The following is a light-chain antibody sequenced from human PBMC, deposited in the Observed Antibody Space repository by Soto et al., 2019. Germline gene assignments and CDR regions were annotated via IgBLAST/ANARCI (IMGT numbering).Light chain of an antibody. CDR3: QQRAGWPPT. CDR1: QSLSSY. V-gene: IGKV3-11*01. CDR2: DAS. J-gene: IGKJ4*01. Sequence: EIVLQKSPATVSLSPGASATLSCWASQSLSSYLAWYQQKPGQAPRLLIYDASNRANGIPARFTGSGSGTDFTLTISSLEPEDFAVYFCQQRAGWPPTFGGGTKVDIK.